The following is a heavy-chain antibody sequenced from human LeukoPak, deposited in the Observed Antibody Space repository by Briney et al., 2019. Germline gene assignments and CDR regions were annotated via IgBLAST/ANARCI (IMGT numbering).Heavy chain of an antibody. Sequence: GGSLRLSCAASGFTFSNYAMSWVRQAPGKGLEWVSAISGSASSTYHADSVKGRFTISRDNSKNTLYLQMNSLRAEDTAVYYCARGPSGYHNTGGQGTLVTVSS. D-gene: IGHD5-12*01. CDR3: ARGPSGYHNT. CDR2: ISGSASST. J-gene: IGHJ4*02. V-gene: IGHV3-23*01. CDR1: GFTFSNYA.